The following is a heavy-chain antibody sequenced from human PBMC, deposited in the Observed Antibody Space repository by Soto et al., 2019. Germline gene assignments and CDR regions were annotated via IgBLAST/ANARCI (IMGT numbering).Heavy chain of an antibody. CDR3: ARGAPYYYGSGSYYRAKDFDY. CDR2: IYPGDSDT. V-gene: IGHV5-51*01. CDR1: GYSFTSYW. J-gene: IGHJ4*02. D-gene: IGHD3-10*01. Sequence: GESLKISCKGSGYSFTSYWIGWVRQMPGKGLEWMGIIYPGDSDTRYSPSFQGQVTISADKSISTAYLQWSSLKASDTAMYYCARGAPYYYGSGSYYRAKDFDYWGQGTMVTVPQ.